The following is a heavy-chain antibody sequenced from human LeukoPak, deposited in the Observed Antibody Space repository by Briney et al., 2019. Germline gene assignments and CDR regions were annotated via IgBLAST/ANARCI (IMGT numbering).Heavy chain of an antibody. Sequence: PSQTLSLTCAVSGGSISSGGYSWSWIRQPPGKGLEWIGYIYHSGSTYYNPSLKSRVTISVDRSKNQFSLKLSSVTAADTAVYYCARGYSFPLYYYYYGMDVWGQGTTVTVSS. CDR2: IYHSGST. J-gene: IGHJ6*02. V-gene: IGHV4-30-2*01. CDR3: ARGYSFPLYYYYYGMDV. CDR1: GGSISSGGYS. D-gene: IGHD6-13*01.